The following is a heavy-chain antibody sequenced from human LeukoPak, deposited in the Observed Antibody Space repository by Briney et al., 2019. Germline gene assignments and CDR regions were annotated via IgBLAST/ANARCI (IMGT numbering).Heavy chain of an antibody. D-gene: IGHD3-10*01. CDR3: ARATYHSGAGSYIYYYMNV. CDR1: GGSISSGGYY. V-gene: IGHV4-61*02. Sequence: TLSLTCTVSGGSISSGGYYWSWVRQPAGKGLEWIGRIYTSGSTNYNPSLKSRVIISVDMSKNQFSLKLRSVTAADTAVYYCARATYHSGAGSYIYYYMNVWGKGTTVIVSS. J-gene: IGHJ6*03. CDR2: IYTSGST.